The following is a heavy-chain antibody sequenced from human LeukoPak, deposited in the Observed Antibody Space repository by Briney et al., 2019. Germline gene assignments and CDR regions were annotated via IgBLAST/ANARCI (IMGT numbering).Heavy chain of an antibody. J-gene: IGHJ4*02. CDR2: IYTSGST. Sequence: RTSETLSLTCTVSGGPISSYYWSWIRPPAGKGLQWIGRIYTSGSTNYSPSLKSRVTMSVDTSKNQFSLKQSSVTAADTAVDYCARSVEMATRSFDCWGQGTLVTVSS. CDR1: GGPISSYY. V-gene: IGHV4-4*07. CDR3: ARSVEMATRSFDC. D-gene: IGHD5-24*01.